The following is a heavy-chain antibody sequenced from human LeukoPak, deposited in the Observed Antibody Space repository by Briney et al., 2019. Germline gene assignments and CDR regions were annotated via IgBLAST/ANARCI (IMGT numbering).Heavy chain of an antibody. CDR1: GFTLSRYS. D-gene: IGHD2-21*02. CDR2: ISTSSSYI. J-gene: IGHJ4*02. Sequence: GGSLRLSCAASGFTLSRYSMNWVRQAPGKGLEWVSSISTSSSYIYYADSVKGRFTISRDNAKNSLYLQMNSLRAEDTAVYYCAKDIVSGGDDYWGQGTLVIVSS. CDR3: AKDIVSGGDDY. V-gene: IGHV3-21*01.